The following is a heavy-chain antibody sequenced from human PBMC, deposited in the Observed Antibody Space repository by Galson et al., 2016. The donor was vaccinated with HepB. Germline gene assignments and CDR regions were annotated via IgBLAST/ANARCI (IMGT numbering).Heavy chain of an antibody. CDR3: ARELYSPTVNDALDM. CDR1: GFTFSSHA. Sequence: SLRLSCAASGFTFSSHAMHWVRQAPGKGLEYVSGIRSNGGGAYYANSMKGRFIISRDNCKNMLFLQMGSLRPEDIAVYYCARELYSPTVNDALDMWGPGTMVTVSS. J-gene: IGHJ3*02. V-gene: IGHV3-64*01. D-gene: IGHD4-11*01. CDR2: IRSNGGGA.